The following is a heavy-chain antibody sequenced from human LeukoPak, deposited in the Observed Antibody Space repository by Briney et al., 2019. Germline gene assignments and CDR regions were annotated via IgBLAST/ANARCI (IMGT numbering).Heavy chain of an antibody. CDR3: ARGLFYYDSSGYSNYFDY. CDR1: GGSIGSGSYY. D-gene: IGHD3-22*01. J-gene: IGHJ4*02. V-gene: IGHV4-61*02. CDR2: IYTSGST. Sequence: PSETLSLTCTVSGGSIGSGSYYWSWIRQPAGKGLEWIGRIYTSGSTNYNPPLKSRVTISVATSKNQFSLKLSSVTAADTAVYYCARGLFYYDSSGYSNYFDYWGQGTLVTVSS.